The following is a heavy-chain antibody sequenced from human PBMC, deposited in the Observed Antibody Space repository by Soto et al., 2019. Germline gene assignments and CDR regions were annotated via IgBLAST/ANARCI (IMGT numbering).Heavy chain of an antibody. CDR3: ARAGGRVATDILDAFDI. J-gene: IGHJ3*02. D-gene: IGHD5-12*01. Sequence: SWTLALRCYTTGDTVSSSCASLNWMVQPPSWGLESLRGTYHRSTWYNAYPVSVKSRITINPDTSKKQLSLQRNSVTPEDTAGYCCARAGGRVATDILDAFDIWGQGTMVTVSS. CDR1: GDTVSSSCAS. V-gene: IGHV6-1*01. CDR2: TYHRSTWYN.